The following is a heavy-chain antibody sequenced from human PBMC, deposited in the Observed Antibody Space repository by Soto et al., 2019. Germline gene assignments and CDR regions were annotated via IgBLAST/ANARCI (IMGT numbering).Heavy chain of an antibody. CDR2: ISYDGSNK. D-gene: IGHD3-10*01. Sequence: GGSLRLSCAASGFTFSSYAMHWVRQAPGKGLEWVAVISYDGSNKYYADSVKGRFTISRDNSKNTLYLQMNSLRAEDTAVYYCAKGPRNTMVRGVIVDYWGQGTLVTVSS. V-gene: IGHV3-30-3*01. J-gene: IGHJ4*02. CDR1: GFTFSSYA. CDR3: AKGPRNTMVRGVIVDY.